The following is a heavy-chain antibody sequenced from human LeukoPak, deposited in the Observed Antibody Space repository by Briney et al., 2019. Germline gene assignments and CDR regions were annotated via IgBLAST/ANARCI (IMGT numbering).Heavy chain of an antibody. CDR2: IYPGDSDT. D-gene: IGHD3-22*01. J-gene: IGHJ4*02. CDR3: ATTAYYYDSSGYEGYFDY. V-gene: IGHV5-51*01. Sequence: GESLKISCKGSGYSFTNYWIGWVRQMPGKGLEWMGIIYPGDSDTRYSPSFQGQVTISADKSISTAYLQWSSLKASDTAMYYCATTAYYYDSSGYEGYFDYWGQGTLVTVSS. CDR1: GYSFTNYW.